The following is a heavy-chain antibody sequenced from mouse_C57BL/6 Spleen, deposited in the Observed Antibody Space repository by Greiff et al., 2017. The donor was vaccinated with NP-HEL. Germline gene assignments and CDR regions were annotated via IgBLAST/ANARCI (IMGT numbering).Heavy chain of an antibody. CDR1: GYTFTSYG. J-gene: IGHJ4*01. D-gene: IGHD1-1*01. V-gene: IGHV1-81*01. CDR3: ARFTTVVDGYAMDY. Sequence: QVQLQQSGAELARPGASVKLSCKASGYTFTSYGISWVKQRTGQGLEWIGEIYPRSGNTYYNEKFKGKATLTADKSSSTAYMELRSLTSEDSAVYFCARFTTVVDGYAMDYWGQGTSVTVSS. CDR2: IYPRSGNT.